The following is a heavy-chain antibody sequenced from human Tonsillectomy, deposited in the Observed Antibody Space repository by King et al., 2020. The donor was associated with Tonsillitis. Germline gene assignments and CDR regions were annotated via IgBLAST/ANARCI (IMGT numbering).Heavy chain of an antibody. J-gene: IGHJ1*01. V-gene: IGHV5-51*01. CDR3: ASASPRGVSVSHF. D-gene: IGHD3-10*01. Sequence: VQLVQSGPEVKKPGESLKISCKASGYSFATSWIAWVRQMPGKGLEWMGIIFPGDSDTKYSPSFQGHVTISADKSTTTAYLHWSSLKASDTAIYFCASASPRGVSVSHFWGQGTLVTVSS. CDR1: GYSFATSW. CDR2: IFPGDSDT.